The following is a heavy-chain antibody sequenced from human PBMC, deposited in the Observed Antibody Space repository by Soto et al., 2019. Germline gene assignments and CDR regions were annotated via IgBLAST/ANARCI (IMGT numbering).Heavy chain of an antibody. CDR1: GFTFSTYG. J-gene: IGHJ6*02. D-gene: IGHD6-13*01. Sequence: GGPLPPPPAAPGFTFSTYGTHWVRQAPGQGLAWVAVISYDASNKDYADSVKGRFTISRDNSKNTLYLQMNSLRAEDTAVYYCAKDRAAAGTRIGWGRAAAYYYYGMDGWGQGTTVTVSS. CDR3: AKDRAAAGTRIGWGRAAAYYYYGMDG. CDR2: ISYDASNK. V-gene: IGHV3-30*18.